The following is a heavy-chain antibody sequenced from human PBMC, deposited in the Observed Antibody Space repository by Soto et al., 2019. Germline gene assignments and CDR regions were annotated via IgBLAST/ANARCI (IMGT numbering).Heavy chain of an antibody. CDR3: ARDQLDNWTYLYTYYYYYYGTDV. CDR1: GFTFSDYY. CDR2: ISSSGSTI. D-gene: IGHD1-7*01. Sequence: PGGSLRLSCAASGFTFSDYYMSWIRQAPGKGLEWVSYISSSGSTIYYADSVKGRFTISRDNAKNSLYLQMNSLRAEDTAVYYCARDQLDNWTYLYTYYYYYYGTDVWGQGTTVTVSS. V-gene: IGHV3-11*01. J-gene: IGHJ6*02.